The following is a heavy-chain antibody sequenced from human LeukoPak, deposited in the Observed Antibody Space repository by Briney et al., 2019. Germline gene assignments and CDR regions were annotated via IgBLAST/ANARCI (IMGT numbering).Heavy chain of an antibody. CDR3: ARDFVVGYYYGMDV. Sequence: GGFLRLSCAASGFTFSSYWMSWVRQAPGKGLEWVANIKQDGSEKYYVDSVKGRFTISRDNAKNSLYLQMNSLRAEDTAVYYCARDFVVGYYYGMDVWGQGTTVTVSS. J-gene: IGHJ6*02. CDR1: GFTFSSYW. V-gene: IGHV3-7*01. D-gene: IGHD2-21*01. CDR2: IKQDGSEK.